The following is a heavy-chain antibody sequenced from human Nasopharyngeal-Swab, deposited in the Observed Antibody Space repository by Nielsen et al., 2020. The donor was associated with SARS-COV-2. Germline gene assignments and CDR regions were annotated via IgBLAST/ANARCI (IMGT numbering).Heavy chain of an antibody. CDR2: INPSGGST. J-gene: IGHJ4*02. CDR1: GYTFTSYY. Sequence: ASVEVSCKASGYTFTSYYMHWVRQAPGQGLEWMGIINPSGGSTSYAQKFQGRVTMTEDTSTDTAYMELSSLRSEDTAVYYCATGYAIAAAGTIDYWGQGTLVTVSS. CDR3: ATGYAIAAAGTIDY. V-gene: IGHV1-46*01. D-gene: IGHD6-13*01.